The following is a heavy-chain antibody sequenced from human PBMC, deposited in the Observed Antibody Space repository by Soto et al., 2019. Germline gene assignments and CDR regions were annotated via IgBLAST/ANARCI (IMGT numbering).Heavy chain of an antibody. Sequence: GVPVKVSCKASGYTFTSYCICWARQAPGQGLEWMGWISAYNGNTNYAQKLQGRVTMTTDTSTSTAYMELNSLGAEDTALYYCAKDLRDIVPVPGAKFNWGQGTLVTVSS. CDR1: GYTFTSYC. CDR3: AKDLRDIVPVPGAKFN. J-gene: IGHJ4*02. V-gene: IGHV1-18*01. CDR2: ISAYNGNT. D-gene: IGHD2-2*01.